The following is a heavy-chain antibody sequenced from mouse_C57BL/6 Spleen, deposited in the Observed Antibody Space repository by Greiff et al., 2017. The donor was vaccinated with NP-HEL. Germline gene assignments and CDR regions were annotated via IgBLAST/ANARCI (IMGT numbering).Heavy chain of an antibody. J-gene: IGHJ2*01. CDR1: GFNIKDDY. CDR3: TTNHYGSRSGYFDY. CDR2: IDPENGDT. Sequence: VQLQQSGAELVRPGASVKLSCTASGFNIKDDYMHWVKQRPEQGLEWIGWIDPENGDTEYASKFQGKATITAETSSNTAYLQLSSLTSEDTAVYYCTTNHYGSRSGYFDYWGQGTTLTVSS. V-gene: IGHV14-4*01. D-gene: IGHD1-1*01.